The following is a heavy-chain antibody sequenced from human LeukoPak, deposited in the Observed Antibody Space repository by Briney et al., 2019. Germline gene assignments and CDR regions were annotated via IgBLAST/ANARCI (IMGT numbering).Heavy chain of an antibody. CDR1: GYTFTGYY. J-gene: IGHJ4*02. V-gene: IGHV1-2*02. CDR2: INPNSGGT. Sequence: ASVKVSCKASGYTFTGYYMHWVRQAPGRGLEWMGWINPNSGGTNYAQKFQGRVTMTRDTSTSTVYMELSSLRSDDTAVYYCARFRYCSSTSCLKGYDYWGQGTLVTVSS. D-gene: IGHD2-2*01. CDR3: ARFRYCSSTSCLKGYDY.